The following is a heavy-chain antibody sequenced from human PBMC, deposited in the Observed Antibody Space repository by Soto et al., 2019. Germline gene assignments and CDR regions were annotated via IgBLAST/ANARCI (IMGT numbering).Heavy chain of an antibody. V-gene: IGHV1-69*13. D-gene: IGHD3-3*01. CDR1: GGTFSSYA. CDR3: ARGGHVLGERFLPHNWCDP. J-gene: IGHJ5*02. Sequence: ASVKVSCKASGGTFSSYAISWVGQAPGQGLEWMGGIIPIFGTANYAQKFKGRVTITADESTSTAYMELSSLRSEDTAVYYCARGGHVLGERFLPHNWCDPWG. CDR2: IIPIFGTA.